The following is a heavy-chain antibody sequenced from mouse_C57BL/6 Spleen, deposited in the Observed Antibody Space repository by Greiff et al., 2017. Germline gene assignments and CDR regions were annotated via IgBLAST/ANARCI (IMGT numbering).Heavy chain of an antibody. J-gene: IGHJ4*01. D-gene: IGHD2-4*01. CDR3: ARSKGLRRDYAMDY. CDR1: GYTFTDYN. V-gene: IGHV1-22*01. Sequence: EVQLQQSGPELVKPGASVKMSCKASGYTFTDYNMHWVKQSHGKSLEWIGYINPNNGGTSYNQKFKGKATLTVNKSSSTAYMELRSLTSEDSAVYYCARSKGLRRDYAMDYWGQGTSVTVSS. CDR2: INPNNGGT.